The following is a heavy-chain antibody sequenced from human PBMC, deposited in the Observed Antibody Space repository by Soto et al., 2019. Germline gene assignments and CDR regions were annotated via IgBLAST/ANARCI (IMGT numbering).Heavy chain of an antibody. J-gene: IGHJ5*02. V-gene: IGHV4-59*08. CDR3: ARHEMITFGEVIGP. CDR2: ICNSGTT. D-gene: IGHD3-16*01. Sequence: SETLSLTCTVSGGSIRSYCWTWIRQPPGKGLEWIGSICNSGTTNYNPSLKSRVTIYVDTQKNQFSLKLSSVTAADTAVYSCARHEMITFGEVIGPWGQGTLVTVSS. CDR1: GGSIRSYC.